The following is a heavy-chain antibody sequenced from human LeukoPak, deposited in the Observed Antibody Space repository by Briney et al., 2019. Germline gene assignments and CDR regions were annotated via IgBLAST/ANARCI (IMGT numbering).Heavy chain of an antibody. D-gene: IGHD6-6*01. V-gene: IGHV3-23*01. CDR2: ITAGGDDT. Sequence: GGSRRLSCTASGFTFSNYAMSWVRQAPGKGLGWISAITAGGDDTYYADSVKGRFTISRDNSKNTLYLQMNSLRVEDTAVYYCAKGSSSPRPYYFDYWGQGALVTVSS. CDR1: GFTFSNYA. CDR3: AKGSSSPRPYYFDY. J-gene: IGHJ4*02.